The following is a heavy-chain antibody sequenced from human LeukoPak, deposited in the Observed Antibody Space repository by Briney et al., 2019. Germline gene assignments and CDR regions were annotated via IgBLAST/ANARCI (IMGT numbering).Heavy chain of an antibody. CDR2: IYYSEST. J-gene: IGHJ6*02. CDR1: GGSISSYY. Sequence: SETLSLTCTVSGGSISSYYWSWIRQPPGKGLEWIGYIYYSESTNYNPSLKSRVTISVDTSKTQFSLKLSSVTAADTAVYYCARNPMGDYYYYYGMDVWGQGTTVTVSS. CDR3: ARNPMGDYYYYYGMDV. D-gene: IGHD5-24*01. V-gene: IGHV4-59*13.